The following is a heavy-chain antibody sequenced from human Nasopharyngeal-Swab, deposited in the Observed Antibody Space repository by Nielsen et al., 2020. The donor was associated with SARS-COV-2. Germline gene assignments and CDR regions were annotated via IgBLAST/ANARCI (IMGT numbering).Heavy chain of an antibody. CDR2: ITNTGTSR. CDR1: EFSFSTYG. D-gene: IGHD3-10*01. CDR3: AKRESGGHFDY. V-gene: IGHV3-23*01. J-gene: IGHJ4*02. Sequence: GASLRLSCAASEFSFSTYGMSWVRQAAGRGLEWVSTITNTGTSRYYADSVRSHFTISRDNSKNTAYLQMNNLRVEDTAIYYCAKRESGGHFDYWGQGTLVTVSS.